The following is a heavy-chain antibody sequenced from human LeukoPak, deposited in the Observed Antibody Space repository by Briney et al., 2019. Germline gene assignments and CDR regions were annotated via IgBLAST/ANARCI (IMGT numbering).Heavy chain of an antibody. Sequence: GGSLRLSCAASGFTFSSYAMSWVRQAPGKGLEWVSAISGSGGSTYYADSVKGRFTISRDNSKNTLYLQMNSLRAEDTAVYYCAKFPTSNKDSGVPKYYYMDVWGKGTTVTVSS. CDR2: ISGSGGST. V-gene: IGHV3-23*01. CDR3: AKFPTSNKDSGVPKYYYMDV. J-gene: IGHJ6*03. CDR1: GFTFSSYA. D-gene: IGHD3-3*01.